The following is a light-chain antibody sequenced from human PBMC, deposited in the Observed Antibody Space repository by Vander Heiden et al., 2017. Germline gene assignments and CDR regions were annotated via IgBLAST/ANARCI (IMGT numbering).Light chain of an antibody. Sequence: DIQMTQSPSSLSASVGDRVTITCRASQSISSYLNWYQQKPGKAPKLLIYAASSLQSGVRSRFSGSGSGTDFTLTSSRLQPEDFATYYCQQSDSTPRTFGQGTKLEIK. CDR2: AAS. V-gene: IGKV1-39*01. CDR1: QSISSY. CDR3: QQSDSTPRT. J-gene: IGKJ2*01.